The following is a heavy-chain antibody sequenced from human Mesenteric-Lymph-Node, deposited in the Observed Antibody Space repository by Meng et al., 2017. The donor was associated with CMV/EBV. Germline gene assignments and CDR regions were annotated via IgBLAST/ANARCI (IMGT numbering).Heavy chain of an antibody. J-gene: IGHJ6*02. V-gene: IGHV4-59*01. CDR2: IYYSGST. Sequence: GSLRLSCTVSGGSISSYYWSWIRQPPGKGLEWIGYIYYSGSTNYNPSLKSRVTISVDTSKNQFSLKLSSVTAADTAIYYCARDLGPRIVTSKYYYNGMDVWGQGTTVTVSS. CDR1: GGSISSYY. D-gene: IGHD1-26*01. CDR3: ARDLGPRIVTSKYYYNGMDV.